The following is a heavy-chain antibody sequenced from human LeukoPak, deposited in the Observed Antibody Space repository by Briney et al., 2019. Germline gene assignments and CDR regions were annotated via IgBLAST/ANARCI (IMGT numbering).Heavy chain of an antibody. Sequence: ASVKVSCKASGYTFTSYGISWVRQAPGQGLEWMGWISAYNGNTNYAQKLQGRVTMTTDTSTSTAYMELRSLRSDDTAMYYCARDLYGDYAGDYWGQGTLVTVSS. CDR2: ISAYNGNT. CDR3: ARDLYGDYAGDY. D-gene: IGHD4-17*01. CDR1: GYTFTSYG. V-gene: IGHV1-18*01. J-gene: IGHJ4*02.